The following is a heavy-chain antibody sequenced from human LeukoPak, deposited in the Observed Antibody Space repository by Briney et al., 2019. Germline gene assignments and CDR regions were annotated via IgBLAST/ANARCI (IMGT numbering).Heavy chain of an antibody. D-gene: IGHD6-19*01. V-gene: IGHV3-20*04. J-gene: IGHJ4*02. Sequence: PGGSLRLSCAASGFTFSNAWMSWVRQAPGKGLEWVSGLNWNGKNTGYADSVRGRFSISRDNAKDSLFLQMDSLRVEDTALYYCARGEQWLDSWGRGTLVTVSS. CDR3: ARGEQWLDS. CDR1: GFTFSNAW. CDR2: LNWNGKNT.